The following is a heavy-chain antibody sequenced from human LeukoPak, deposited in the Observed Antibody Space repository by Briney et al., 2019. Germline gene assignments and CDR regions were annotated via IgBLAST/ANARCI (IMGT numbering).Heavy chain of an antibody. D-gene: IGHD3-22*01. CDR3: ARHRNTYVSSGYAIDY. CDR1: GFTFSSYG. CDR2: IYGGGST. J-gene: IGHJ4*02. V-gene: IGHV3-66*04. Sequence: GTSLRLSCVASGFTFSSYGMSWVRQAPGKGLEWVWGIYGGGSTYYADSVKGRFTISRDTSKNPLYLQMNSLRAEDMAVQCCARHRNTYVSSGYAIDYWGQGTLVTVSS.